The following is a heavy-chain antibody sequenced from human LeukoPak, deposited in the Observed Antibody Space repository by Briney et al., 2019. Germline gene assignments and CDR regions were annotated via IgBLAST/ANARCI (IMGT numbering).Heavy chain of an antibody. CDR3: ARDPRRLRRTNWYFDL. CDR2: IYYSGST. V-gene: IGHV4-30-4*01. Sequence: SETLSLTCTVSGGSISSGDYYWSWLRQPPGTGLEWIGYIYYSGSTYYNPSLKSRVTISVDTSKNQFSLKLSSVTAADTAVYYCARDPRRLRRTNWYFDLWGRGTLVTVSS. J-gene: IGHJ2*01. CDR1: GGSISSGDYY. D-gene: IGHD1/OR15-1a*01.